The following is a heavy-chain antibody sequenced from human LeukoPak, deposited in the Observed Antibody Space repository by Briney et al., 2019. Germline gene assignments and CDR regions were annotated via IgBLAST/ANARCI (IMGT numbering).Heavy chain of an antibody. V-gene: IGHV3-20*04. CDR1: GFTVSSNY. D-gene: IGHD6-19*01. J-gene: IGHJ6*03. CDR3: ARTVAGTSMYYYYYYMDV. Sequence: SGGSLRLSCAASGFTVSSNYMSWVRQAPGKGLEWVSGINWNGGSTGYADSVKGRFTISRDNAKNSLYLQMNSLRAEDTALYYCARTVAGTSMYYYYYYMDVWGKGTTVTVSS. CDR2: INWNGGST.